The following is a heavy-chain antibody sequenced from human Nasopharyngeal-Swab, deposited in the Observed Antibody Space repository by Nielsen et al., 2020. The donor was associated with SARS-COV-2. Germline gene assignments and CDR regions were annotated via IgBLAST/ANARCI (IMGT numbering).Heavy chain of an antibody. CDR2: IYSTNSTI. CDR3: ARAVHCSGDSCYWRYFDY. Sequence: WIRQPPGKGLEWVSYIYSTNSTIYYADSVKGRFTISRDNAKNSLSLQMNSLRAEDTAIYYCARAVHCSGDSCYWRYFDYWGRGTLATVSS. V-gene: IGHV3-48*03. D-gene: IGHD2-15*01. J-gene: IGHJ4*02.